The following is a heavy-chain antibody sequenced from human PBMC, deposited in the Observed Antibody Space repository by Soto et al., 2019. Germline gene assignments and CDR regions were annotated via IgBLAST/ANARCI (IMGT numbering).Heavy chain of an antibody. J-gene: IGHJ6*03. CDR3: ARTVLGPDLLADSFVDYYYYMDV. CDR2: VYYTGST. V-gene: IGHV4-59*08. Sequence: SETLSLTCTVSGGSISNFYWSWIRQPPGKGLEWIGYVYYTGSTSYNPSLKRRVTFSADSSRGQFSLRLNSVTAADTAVYYCARTVLGPDLLADSFVDYYYYMDVCGQGTTVTVS. CDR1: GGSISNFY. D-gene: IGHD3-9*01.